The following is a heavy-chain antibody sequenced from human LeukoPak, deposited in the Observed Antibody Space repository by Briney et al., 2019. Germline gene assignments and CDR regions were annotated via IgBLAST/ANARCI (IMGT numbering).Heavy chain of an antibody. CDR1: GGSISSGSYY. D-gene: IGHD6-13*01. V-gene: IGHV4-61*02. CDR3: ARENYKQQLVLRWFDP. J-gene: IGHJ5*02. Sequence: SQTLSLTCTVSGGSISSGSYYWSWIRQPAGKGLEWIGRIYTSGSTNYNPSLKSRVTISVDTSKNQFSLKLSSVTAADTAVYYCARENYKQQLVLRWFDPWGQGTLVTVSS. CDR2: IYTSGST.